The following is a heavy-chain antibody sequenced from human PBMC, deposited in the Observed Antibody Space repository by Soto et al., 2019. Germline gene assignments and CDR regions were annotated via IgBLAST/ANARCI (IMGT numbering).Heavy chain of an antibody. Sequence: ASVKVSCKASGYTFTSYGISWVRQAPGQGLEWMGGIIPIFGTANYAQKFQGRVTITADESTSTAYMELSSLRSEDTAVYYCATQNPATMYYYYYGMDVWGQGTTVTVSS. CDR1: GYTFTSYG. CDR2: IIPIFGTA. V-gene: IGHV1-69*13. CDR3: ATQNPATMYYYYYGMDV. J-gene: IGHJ6*02.